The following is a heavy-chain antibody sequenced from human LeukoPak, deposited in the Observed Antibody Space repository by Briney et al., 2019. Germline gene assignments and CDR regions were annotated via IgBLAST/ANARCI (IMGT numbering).Heavy chain of an antibody. CDR3: ALHSYDDAFDI. J-gene: IGHJ3*02. Sequence: SETLSLTCTVSGGSISSSSYYWGWIRQPPGKGLEWIANIYYSGSTNYNPSLKSRVTISVDTSKNQFSLKLSSVTAADTAVYYCALHSYDDAFDIWGQGTMVTVSS. CDR2: IYYSGST. V-gene: IGHV4-39*07. CDR1: GGSISSSSYY. D-gene: IGHD5-18*01.